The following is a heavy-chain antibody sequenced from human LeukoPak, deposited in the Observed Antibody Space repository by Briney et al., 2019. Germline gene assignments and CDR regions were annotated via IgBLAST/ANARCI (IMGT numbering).Heavy chain of an antibody. J-gene: IGHJ5*02. CDR1: GVSISNDY. CDR2: IYYSGTT. CDR3: ARLRPVNWFDP. Sequence: SETLSLTCTVSGVSISNDYWSWIRQPPGKGLEWIGYIYYSGTTNYNPSLRSRVTMSVDTSKNQFSLKLSSVTGADTAVYYCARLRPVNWFDPWGQGTLVTVSS. V-gene: IGHV4-59*08.